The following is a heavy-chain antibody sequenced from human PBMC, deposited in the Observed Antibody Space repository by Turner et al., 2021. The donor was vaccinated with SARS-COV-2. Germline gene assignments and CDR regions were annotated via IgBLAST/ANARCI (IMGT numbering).Heavy chain of an antibody. CDR1: GFTFSSYG. V-gene: IGHV3-30*03. CDR3: AVTMIAIFHY. D-gene: IGHD3-22*01. Sequence: QVQLVESGGGVVQPGRSLRLSCAASGFTFSSYGMHWVRQAPGKGLECVAVISYDGSNKYYADSVKGRFTISRDNSKNTLYLQMNSLRSEDAAIYHCAVTMIAIFHYWGQGTLVTVSS. CDR2: ISYDGSNK. J-gene: IGHJ4*02.